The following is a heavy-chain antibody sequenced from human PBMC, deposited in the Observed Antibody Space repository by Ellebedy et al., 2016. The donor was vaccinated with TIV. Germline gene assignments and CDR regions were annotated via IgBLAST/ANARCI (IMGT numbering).Heavy chain of an antibody. CDR1: GYTFTGYY. CDR2: INPNSGGT. CDR3: ARDRILEWLIAPYYYYYMDV. J-gene: IGHJ6*03. V-gene: IGHV1-2*02. Sequence: ASVKVSXXASGYTFTGYYMHWVRQAPGQGLEWMGWINPNSGGTNYAQKFQGRVTMTRDTSISTAYMELSRLRSEDTAVYYCARDRILEWLIAPYYYYYMDVWGKGTTVTVSS. D-gene: IGHD3-3*01.